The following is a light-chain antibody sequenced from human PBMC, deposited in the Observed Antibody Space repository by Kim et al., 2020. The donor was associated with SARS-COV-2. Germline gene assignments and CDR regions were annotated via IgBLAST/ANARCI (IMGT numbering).Light chain of an antibody. CDR2: GKN. Sequence: VALGQTVRITCQGDSIRSYYATWYQRKPEQAPILVIYGKNNRPSGIPDRFSGSSSGNTASLTITGTQAGDEADYYCNSRDSNDNVVFGGGTQLTVL. J-gene: IGLJ2*01. CDR3: NSRDSNDNVV. CDR1: SIRSYY. V-gene: IGLV3-19*01.